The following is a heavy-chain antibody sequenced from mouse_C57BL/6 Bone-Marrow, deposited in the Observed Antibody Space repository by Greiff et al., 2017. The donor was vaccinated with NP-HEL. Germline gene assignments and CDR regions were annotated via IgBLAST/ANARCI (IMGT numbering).Heavy chain of an antibody. V-gene: IGHV1-59*01. J-gene: IGHJ1*03. CDR1: GYTFTSYW. CDR3: ARGYDYDGWYFDV. CDR2: IDPSDSYT. D-gene: IGHD2-4*01. Sequence: QVQLQQPGAELVRPGTSVKLSCKASGYTFTSYWMHWVKQRPGQGLEWIGVIDPSDSYTNYNQKFKGKATLTVDTSSSTAYMQLSSLTSEDSAVYYCARGYDYDGWYFDVWGTGTTVTVSS.